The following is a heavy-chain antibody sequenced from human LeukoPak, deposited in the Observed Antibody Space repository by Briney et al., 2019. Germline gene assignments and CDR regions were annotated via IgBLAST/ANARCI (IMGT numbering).Heavy chain of an antibody. V-gene: IGHV7-4-1*02. CDR1: GYTFTSYA. CDR2: INTNTGNP. CDR3: ARDLDSSSWNYYYYYGMDV. J-gene: IGHJ6*01. Sequence: ASVKVSCKASGYTFTSYAMNWVRQAPGQGLEWMGWINTNTGNPTYAQGFTGRFVFSLDTSVSTAYLQISSLKAEDTAVYYCARDLDSSSWNYYYYYGMDVWGQGTTVTVSS. D-gene: IGHD6-13*01.